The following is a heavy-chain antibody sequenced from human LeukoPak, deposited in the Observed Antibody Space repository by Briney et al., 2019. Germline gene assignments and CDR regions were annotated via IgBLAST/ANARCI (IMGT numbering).Heavy chain of an antibody. V-gene: IGHV3-66*04. CDR3: ARHDWFDP. Sequence: HPGGSLRLSCAVSGFTVSSDYMSWVRQAPGKGLEWVSVLYSGGSTYYADSVKGRFSISRDNSENTLYLQMNSLRVEDTAVYYCARHDWFDPWGRGTLVTVSS. CDR2: LYSGGST. CDR1: GFTVSSDY. J-gene: IGHJ5*02.